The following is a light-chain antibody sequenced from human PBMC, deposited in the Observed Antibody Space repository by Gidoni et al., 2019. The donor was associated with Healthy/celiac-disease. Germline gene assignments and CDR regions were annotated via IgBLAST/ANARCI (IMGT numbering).Light chain of an antibody. CDR1: QSVLYSSNKKNY. J-gene: IGKJ5*01. CDR2: WAS. V-gene: IGKV4-1*01. Sequence: DIVMTQSPDSLAVSLGERATINCKSSQSVLYSSNKKNYLAWYQQKTGQPPKLLIYWASTRESGVPDRFSGSGSGTDFTLTISSLQAEDVAVYYCQQYYSTPPITFGQGTRLEI. CDR3: QQYYSTPPIT.